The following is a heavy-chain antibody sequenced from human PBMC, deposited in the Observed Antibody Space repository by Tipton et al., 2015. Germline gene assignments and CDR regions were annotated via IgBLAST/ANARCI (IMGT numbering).Heavy chain of an antibody. CDR1: GGSISSEY. V-gene: IGHV4-59*12. CDR2: VFYTGST. J-gene: IGHJ6*02. Sequence: TLSLTCTVSGGSISSEYWSWIRQPPGKGLEWIGYVFYTGSTYYNPSLASRVTISVDTFENQFSLKLTSVTAADTAVYYCARSGYTYGMDVWGQGTTVTVSS. D-gene: IGHD5-12*01. CDR3: ARSGYTYGMDV.